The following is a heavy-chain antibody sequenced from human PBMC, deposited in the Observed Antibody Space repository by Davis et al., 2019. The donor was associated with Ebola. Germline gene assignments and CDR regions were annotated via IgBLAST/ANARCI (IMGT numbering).Heavy chain of an antibody. CDR1: GFTFSSYS. CDR3: AREREQQLVHYYYGLDV. J-gene: IGHJ6*02. CDR2: ISSSSSYI. Sequence: GESLKISCAASGFTFSSYSMNWVRQAPGKGLEWVSCISSSSSYIYYADSVKGRFTLSRDNAKNSVYRQMNSLRAEDTAVYYCAREREQQLVHYYYGLDVWGLGTTVTVSS. D-gene: IGHD6-13*01. V-gene: IGHV3-21*06.